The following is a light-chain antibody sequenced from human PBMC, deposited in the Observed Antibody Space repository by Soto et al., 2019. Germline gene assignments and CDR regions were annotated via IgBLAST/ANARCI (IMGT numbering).Light chain of an antibody. CDR3: LQDYIYPYT. CDR2: GTS. V-gene: IGKV1-6*01. CDR1: QDIRND. J-gene: IGKJ2*01. Sequence: AIQMTQSPSSLSVSVGDRITITCRASQDIRNDLGWYQQKPGKAPKLLIYGTSNLQSGVPSRFRGSGSGTDCTLAISSQQPEDFTTYDGLQDYIYPYTVGQGNKLEIK.